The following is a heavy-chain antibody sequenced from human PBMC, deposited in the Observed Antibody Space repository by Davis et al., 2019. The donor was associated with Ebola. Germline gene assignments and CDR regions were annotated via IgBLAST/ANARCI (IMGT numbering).Heavy chain of an antibody. CDR1: GGTFSSYA. V-gene: IGHV1-69*13. CDR3: ASQRRITIFGVVTNDYYYYMDV. J-gene: IGHJ6*03. CDR2: ISAYNGNT. Sequence: SVKVSCKASGGTFSSYAISWVRQAPGQGLEWMGWISAYNGNTNYAQKFQGRVTITADESTSTAYMELSSLRSEDTAVYYCASQRRITIFGVVTNDYYYYMDVWGKGTTVTVSS. D-gene: IGHD3-3*01.